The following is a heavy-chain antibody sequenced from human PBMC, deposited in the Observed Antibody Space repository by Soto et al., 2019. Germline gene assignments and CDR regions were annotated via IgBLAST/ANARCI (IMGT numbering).Heavy chain of an antibody. CDR3: ARDDDRPDNGLDM. D-gene: IGHD2-8*01. CDR1: GFTFSNYG. CDR2: ILNDGGDH. V-gene: IGHV3-30*19. J-gene: IGHJ3*02. Sequence: QVQLVASGGGVVQPGRSLRLSCAASGFTFSNYGIHCVRQAPGKGMERMAVILNDGGDHNYGDSVTGQFTVSRDNSKTTIYVQIPRRRVEGTGVYYCARDDDRPDNGLDMWGQGTMVTVSS.